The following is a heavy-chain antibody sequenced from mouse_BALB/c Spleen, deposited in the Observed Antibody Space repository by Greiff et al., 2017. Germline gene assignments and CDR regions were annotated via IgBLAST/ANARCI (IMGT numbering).Heavy chain of an antibody. J-gene: IGHJ4*01. D-gene: IGHD1-2*01. V-gene: IGHV5-12-1*01. CDR2: ISSGGGST. CDR1: GFAFSSYD. CDR3: ARTYYGYGAMDY. Sequence: EVKLVESGGGLVKPGGSLKLSCAASGFAFSSYDMSWVRQTPEKRLEWVAYISSGGGSTYYPDTVKGRFTISRDNAKNTLYLQMSSLKSEDTAMYYCARTYYGYGAMDYWGQGTSVTVSS.